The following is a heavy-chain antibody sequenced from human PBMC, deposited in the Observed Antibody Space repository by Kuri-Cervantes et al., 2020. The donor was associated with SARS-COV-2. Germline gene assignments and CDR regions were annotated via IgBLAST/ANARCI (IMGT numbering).Heavy chain of an antibody. J-gene: IGHJ4*02. D-gene: IGHD6-19*01. CDR3: AKNWAASGWYPFDC. CDR2: ISTYNANA. CDR1: GYTFTTYG. V-gene: IGHV1-18*04. Sequence: ASVKASCKASGYTFTTYGITWVRQAPGQGLEWMGWISTYNANADYAQKLQGRVTMTTDTYTSTAYMELRSLRSDDTAVFYCAKNWAASGWYPFDCWGQGTLVTVSS.